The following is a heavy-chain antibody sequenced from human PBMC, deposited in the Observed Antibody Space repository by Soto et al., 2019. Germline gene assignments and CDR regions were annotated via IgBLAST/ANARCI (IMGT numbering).Heavy chain of an antibody. V-gene: IGHV3-23*01. D-gene: IGHD2-2*01. CDR2: ISGNGGST. CDR3: ATPKYCSRATCYAYYFYHMDV. CDR1: GLTFNNYV. Sequence: EVQLLESGGDLVQPGGSLRLSCAASGLTFNNYVMSWVRQAPGKGLEWVSGISGNGGSTYYADSVRGRFTISRDNSKNTLYLQWNSLRAEDTAVYYCATPKYCSRATCYAYYFYHMDVWGKGTTVTVSS. J-gene: IGHJ6*03.